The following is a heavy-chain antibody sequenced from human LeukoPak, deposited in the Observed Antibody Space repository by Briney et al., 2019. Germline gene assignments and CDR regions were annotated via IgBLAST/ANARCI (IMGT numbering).Heavy chain of an antibody. J-gene: IGHJ4*02. CDR3: ARAFYDILTGYYSTFDY. V-gene: IGHV1-18*04. CDR1: GYTFTSYG. Sequence: ASVKVSCKASGYTFTSYGISWVRQAPGQGLEWMGWISAFNGNTNYAQKLQGRVTMTTDTSTSTAYMELRSLRSDDTAVYYCARAFYDILTGYYSTFDYWGQGTLVTASS. D-gene: IGHD3-9*01. CDR2: ISAFNGNT.